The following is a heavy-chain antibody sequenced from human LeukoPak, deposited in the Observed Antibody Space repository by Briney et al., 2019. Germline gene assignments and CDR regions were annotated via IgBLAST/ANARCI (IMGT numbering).Heavy chain of an antibody. D-gene: IGHD2-21*02. Sequence: GRSLRLSCAASGFTFSSYGMHWVRQAPGKGLEWVAVIWYDGSNKYYADSVKGRFTISRDNSKNTLYLQMNSLRAEDTAIYYCAKDSNIVVVTAALGAFDIWGQGTMVTVSS. V-gene: IGHV3-33*06. CDR2: IWYDGSNK. CDR1: GFTFSSYG. J-gene: IGHJ3*02. CDR3: AKDSNIVVVTAALGAFDI.